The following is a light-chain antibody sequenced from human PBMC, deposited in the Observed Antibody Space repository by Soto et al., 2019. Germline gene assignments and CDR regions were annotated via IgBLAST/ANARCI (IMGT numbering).Light chain of an antibody. CDR1: SSDVGGYNY. CDR3: MSYGGSTTLFV. CDR2: EVS. J-gene: IGLJ1*01. Sequence: QCVLTQPASVSGSPGQSITISCTGSSSDVGGYNYVSWYQQHPGKAPRLMIYEVSNRPSGVSNRFSGSKSGNTASLTISGLQAEDEADYYCMSYGGSTTLFVFGLGPKVTVL. V-gene: IGLV2-14*01.